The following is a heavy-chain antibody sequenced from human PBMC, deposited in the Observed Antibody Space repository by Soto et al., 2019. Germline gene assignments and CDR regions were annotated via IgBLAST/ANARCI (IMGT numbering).Heavy chain of an antibody. D-gene: IGHD3-3*01. Sequence: SETLSLTCSVSGDSIRSYHWTWIRQPPGRGLEWIGHVYYGGSTNYNPSLQSRVTISLDTSKNQFSLRLTSMTAADTAVYYCAGEGALATFGVVWGQGTRVTVSS. J-gene: IGHJ4*02. CDR3: AGEGALATFGVV. CDR2: VYYGGST. CDR1: GDSIRSYH. V-gene: IGHV4-59*12.